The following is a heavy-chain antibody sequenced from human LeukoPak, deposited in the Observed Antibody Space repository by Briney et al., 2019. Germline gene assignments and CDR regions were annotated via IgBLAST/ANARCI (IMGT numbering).Heavy chain of an antibody. J-gene: IGHJ4*02. CDR3: ARVVTAGTFDY. Sequence: GPSVKVSCKASGGTFSSYAIRWVQQAPGQGLEWMGGIIPLFGTANYAQKFQGRVTITTDESTSTAYMELSSLRSEDTAVYYCARVVTAGTFDYWGQGTLVTVSS. CDR1: GGTFSSYA. CDR2: IIPLFGTA. V-gene: IGHV1-69*05. D-gene: IGHD2-21*02.